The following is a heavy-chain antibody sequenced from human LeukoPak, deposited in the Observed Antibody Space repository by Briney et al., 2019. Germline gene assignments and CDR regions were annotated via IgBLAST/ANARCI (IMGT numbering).Heavy chain of an antibody. CDR1: GDSVSSNTAA. V-gene: IGHV6-1*01. CDR3: ARATFSSSRLDY. Sequence: SQTLSLTCAISGDSVSSNTAAWNWIRQSPSRGLEWLGRTYYRSKWYNDYAVSVKSRITINPDTSKNQFSLQLNSLTPEDTAMYYCARATFSSSRLDYWGQGTLVTVSS. D-gene: IGHD6-13*01. CDR2: TYYRSKWYN. J-gene: IGHJ4*02.